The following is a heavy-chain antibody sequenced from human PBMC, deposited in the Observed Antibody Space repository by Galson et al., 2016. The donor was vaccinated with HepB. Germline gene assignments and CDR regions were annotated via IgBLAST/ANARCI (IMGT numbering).Heavy chain of an antibody. CDR1: GYSISSGYY. D-gene: IGHD3-22*01. CDR3: ARVAIGVDRSGYYHEVTANYFDY. J-gene: IGHJ4*02. CDR2: IYHSGNT. V-gene: IGHV4-38-2*01. Sequence: SETLSLTCAVSGYSISSGYYWGWIRQPPGRGLEWIGSIYHSGNTYYNPSLKSRVTISVDTSKNQLSLKLSSVTAADTAVYYCARVAIGVDRSGYYHEVTANYFDYWGQGTLVTVSS.